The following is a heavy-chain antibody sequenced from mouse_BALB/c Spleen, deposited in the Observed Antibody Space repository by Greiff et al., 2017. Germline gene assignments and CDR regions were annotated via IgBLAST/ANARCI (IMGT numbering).Heavy chain of an antibody. CDR1: GFTFSSFG. CDR3: ARGLGDYAMDY. Sequence: EVQVVESGGGLVQPGGSRKLSCAASGFTFSSFGMHWVRQAPEKGLEWVAYISSGSSTIYYADTVKGRFTISRDNPKNTLFLQMTSLRSEDTAMYYCARGLGDYAMDYWGQGTSVTVSS. J-gene: IGHJ4*01. CDR2: ISSGSSTI. D-gene: IGHD4-1*01. V-gene: IGHV5-17*02.